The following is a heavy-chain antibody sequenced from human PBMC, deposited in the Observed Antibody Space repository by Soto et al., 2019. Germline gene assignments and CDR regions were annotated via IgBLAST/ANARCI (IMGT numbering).Heavy chain of an antibody. D-gene: IGHD6-13*01. J-gene: IGHJ4*02. CDR2: IGTAGDT. CDR3: AKSQEIGTHFFDS. Sequence: GGSLRLSCEASGFTFSGFDMHWVRQPTGKGLEWVSSIGTAGDTYYAVSVKGRFTISRDNAKNSLSLQMNSLRAGDMAVYFCAKSQEIGTHFFDSWGQGTQVTVTS. CDR1: GFTFSGFD. V-gene: IGHV3-13*01.